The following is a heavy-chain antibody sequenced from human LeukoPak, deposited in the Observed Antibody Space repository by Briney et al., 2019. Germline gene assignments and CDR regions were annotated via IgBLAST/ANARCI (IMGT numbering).Heavy chain of an antibody. V-gene: IGHV4-38-2*02. CDR2: IYYSGST. D-gene: IGHD4-17*01. Sequence: PSETLSPTCTVSGYSISSGYYWGWIRQPPGKGLEWIGYIYYSGSTYYNPSLRSRVTISVDTSKNQFSLKLSSVTAADTAVYYCARSYGDYLWDYYYYMDVWGKGTTVTVSS. J-gene: IGHJ6*03. CDR3: ARSYGDYLWDYYYYMDV. CDR1: GYSISSGYY.